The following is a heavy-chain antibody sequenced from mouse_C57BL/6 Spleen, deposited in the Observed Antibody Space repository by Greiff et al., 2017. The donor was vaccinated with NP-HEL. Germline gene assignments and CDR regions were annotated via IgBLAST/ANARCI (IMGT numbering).Heavy chain of an antibody. CDR1: GFNIKDYY. CDR3: ALYDYDEGFAY. Sequence: EVKLQESGAELVKPGASVKLSCTASGFNIKDYYMHWVKQRTEQGLEWIGRIDPEDGETKYAPKFQGKATITADTSSNTAYLQLSSLTSEDTAVYYCALYDYDEGFAYWGQGTLVTVSA. V-gene: IGHV14-2*01. CDR2: IDPEDGET. D-gene: IGHD2-4*01. J-gene: IGHJ3*01.